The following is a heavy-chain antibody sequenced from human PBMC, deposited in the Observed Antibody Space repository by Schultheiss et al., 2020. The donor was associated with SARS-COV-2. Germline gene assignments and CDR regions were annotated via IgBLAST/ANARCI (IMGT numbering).Heavy chain of an antibody. CDR3: ARDDPYSSGWAFDH. CDR1: GYTFTGYY. D-gene: IGHD6-19*01. V-gene: IGHV1-2*02. J-gene: IGHJ4*02. CDR2: INPNSGGT. Sequence: ASVKVSCKASGYTFTGYYMHWVRQAPGQGLECMGWINPNSGGTNYAQKLQGRVTMTTDTSTSTAYMDLRGLRSDDTAVYFCARDDPYSSGWAFDHWGQGTLVTVSS.